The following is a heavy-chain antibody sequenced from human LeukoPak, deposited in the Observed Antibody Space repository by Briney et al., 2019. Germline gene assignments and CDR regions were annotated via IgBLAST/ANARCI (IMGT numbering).Heavy chain of an antibody. V-gene: IGHV3-30*02. Sequence: GGSLRLSCVVSGFTLSDYGIHWVRHAPGRGLQWVAFIPFDGSHKYYADSVEGRFTISRDTSKNTLYLQMNSLRAEDTAVYYCAELGITMIGGVWGKGTTVTISS. CDR1: GFTLSDYG. CDR3: AELGITMIGGV. J-gene: IGHJ6*04. D-gene: IGHD3-10*02. CDR2: IPFDGSHK.